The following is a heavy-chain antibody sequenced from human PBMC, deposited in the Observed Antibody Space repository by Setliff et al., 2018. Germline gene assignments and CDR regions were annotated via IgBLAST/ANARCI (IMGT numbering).Heavy chain of an antibody. CDR1: GFTFSSYA. D-gene: IGHD3-10*01. CDR2: ISGSGGST. Sequence: GESLKISCAASGFTFSSYAMSWVRQAPGKGLEWVSAISGSGGSTYYADSVKGRFTISRDNSKNTLCLQMNSLRAEDTAVYYCAKNGFGVVALGVNNWFDPWGQGTLVTVSS. V-gene: IGHV3-23*01. CDR3: AKNGFGVVALGVNNWFDP. J-gene: IGHJ5*02.